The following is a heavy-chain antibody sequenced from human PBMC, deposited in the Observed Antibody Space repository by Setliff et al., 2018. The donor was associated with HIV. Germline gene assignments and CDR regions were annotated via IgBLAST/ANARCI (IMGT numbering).Heavy chain of an antibody. V-gene: IGHV4-39*01. Sequence: SETLSLTCTVSGDSIASSNSYWGWIRQPPGKALEWIGTIFYTGSAFYNPSLKSRVTISVDTSKSQFSLRLSLVTAADTAMYYCARHFTWPREGGVFGYWGQGTLVTVSS. J-gene: IGHJ4*02. CDR1: GDSIASSNSY. CDR3: ARHFTWPREGGVFGY. CDR2: IFYTGSA. D-gene: IGHD3-16*01.